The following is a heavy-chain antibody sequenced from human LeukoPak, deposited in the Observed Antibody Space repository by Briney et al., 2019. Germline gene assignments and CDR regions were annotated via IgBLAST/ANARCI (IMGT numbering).Heavy chain of an antibody. D-gene: IGHD6-6*01. V-gene: IGHV4-34*09. Sequence: PSETLSLTCAVYGGSFSGYYWSWIRQHPGEGLGWIGYIHYVGSTAYSPSLKSRGVISLDRSKNQFSLKLSSVTAADSAVYYCARHSRSSSYFDYWGQGTLVTVSS. J-gene: IGHJ4*02. CDR1: GGSFSGYY. CDR3: ARHSRSSSYFDY. CDR2: IHYVGST.